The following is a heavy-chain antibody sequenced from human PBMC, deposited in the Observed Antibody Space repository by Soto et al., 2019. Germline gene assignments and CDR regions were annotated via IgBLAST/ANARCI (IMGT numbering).Heavy chain of an antibody. CDR1: GGYIRSGCYY. Sequence: SETMSLTCTVAGGYIRSGCYYWSWIRKHPGKGLEWIGYIYYSGSTYYNPSLKSRVTISVDTSKNQFSLKLSSVTAADTAVYYCARSWGGSLLWFGEPIGYGMDVWGQGTTVTVSS. V-gene: IGHV4-31*03. CDR2: IYYSGST. CDR3: ARSWGGSLLWFGEPIGYGMDV. J-gene: IGHJ6*02. D-gene: IGHD3-10*01.